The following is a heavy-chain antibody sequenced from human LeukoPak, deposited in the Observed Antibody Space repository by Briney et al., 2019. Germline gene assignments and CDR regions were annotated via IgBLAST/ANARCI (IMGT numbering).Heavy chain of an antibody. CDR1: GFTFSSYS. D-gene: IGHD2-15*01. V-gene: IGHV3-21*01. J-gene: IGHJ4*02. Sequence: GGALRLSCAASGFTFSSYSMHWVRQAPGKGLEWVSSISSSSSYIYYADSVKGRFTISRDNAKNSLYLQMNSLRAEDTAVYYCAREACSGGSCYSGYWGQGTLVTVSS. CDR2: ISSSSSYI. CDR3: AREACSGGSCYSGY.